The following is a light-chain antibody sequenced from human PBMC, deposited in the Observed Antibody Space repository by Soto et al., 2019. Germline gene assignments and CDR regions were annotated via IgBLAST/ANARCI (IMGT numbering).Light chain of an antibody. CDR3: QQNNRLIT. J-gene: IGKJ5*01. CDR1: QGVSTW. V-gene: IGKV1-12*01. CDR2: DAT. Sequence: IQLTQSPSSGSASVGDKFTITFRASQGVSTWLAWYQQKPGKAPKLLVYDATSLESGVSSRFSGSGYGTDFTLSINNLQPDDFATYYCQQNNRLITFGQGTRLEIK.